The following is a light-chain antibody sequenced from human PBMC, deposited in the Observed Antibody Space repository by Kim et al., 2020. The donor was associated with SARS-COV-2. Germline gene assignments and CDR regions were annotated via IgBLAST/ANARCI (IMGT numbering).Light chain of an antibody. J-gene: IGLJ2*01. Sequence: GHSITISCTGTSSDVSGYNYVSWYQQHPGKAPKVMIYDVNNRPSGVSNRFSGSKSGNTASLTISGLQAEDEADYYCSSYASISTLIFGGGTQLTVL. CDR3: SSYASISTLI. CDR2: DVN. V-gene: IGLV2-14*03. CDR1: SSDVSGYNY.